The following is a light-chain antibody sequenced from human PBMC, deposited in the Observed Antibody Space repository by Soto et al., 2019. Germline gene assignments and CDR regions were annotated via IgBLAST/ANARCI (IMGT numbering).Light chain of an antibody. Sequence: QSVLTQPPSASGSPGQSVTISCTGTNIDVGGYNYVAWYQQHPGTAPKVIIYEVTKRPSGVPDRFIGSKSGNTASLTISGLQAEDEADYFCSSYASNTILFVFGTGTKAPS. J-gene: IGLJ1*01. CDR2: EVT. CDR1: NIDVGGYNY. CDR3: SSYASNTILFV. V-gene: IGLV2-8*01.